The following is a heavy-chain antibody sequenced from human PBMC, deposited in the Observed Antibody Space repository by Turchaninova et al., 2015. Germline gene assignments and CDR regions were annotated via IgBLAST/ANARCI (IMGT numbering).Heavy chain of an antibody. CDR3: ARSDSTGGYYRVDY. CDR2: TYYRSKWYN. Sequence: QVQLQQSGPGLVKPSQTLPLTFSIPGDSVSSNSAAWNWIRQSPTRGLELLGRTYYRSKWYNDYAGSVKSRITINPDTSMNQFSLQLNSVTPEDTAVYYCARSDSTGGYYRVDYWGQGTLVTVSS. CDR1: GDSVSSNSAA. J-gene: IGHJ4*02. D-gene: IGHD3-22*01. V-gene: IGHV6-1*01.